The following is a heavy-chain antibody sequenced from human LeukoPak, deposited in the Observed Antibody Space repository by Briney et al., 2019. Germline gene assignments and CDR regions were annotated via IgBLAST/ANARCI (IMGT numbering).Heavy chain of an antibody. V-gene: IGHV3-48*04. J-gene: IGHJ4*02. Sequence: PGGSLRLSCAASGFTFSNYWMNWVRLAPGKGLEWISYISRTGNSIYYADSVKGRFTISRDSAKNALYLQMNSLRAEDTAVYYCARGPYSSNWYVDYWGQGTLVTVAS. D-gene: IGHD6-13*01. CDR3: ARGPYSSNWYVDY. CDR2: ISRTGNSI. CDR1: GFTFSNYW.